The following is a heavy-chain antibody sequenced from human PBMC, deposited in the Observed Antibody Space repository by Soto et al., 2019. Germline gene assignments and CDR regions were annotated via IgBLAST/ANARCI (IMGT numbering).Heavy chain of an antibody. Sequence: QVQLQESGPGLVKPSGTLSLTCAVSGGSISSSNWWRWVRQPPGKGLEWIGEIYHSGSTNYNPSHKSRVTISVDKTKNQFTLKLSSVTAADTAVYYCARVSGCYYYGMDVWGQGTTVTVSS. V-gene: IGHV4-4*02. J-gene: IGHJ6*02. D-gene: IGHD1-26*01. CDR3: ARVSGCYYYGMDV. CDR1: GGSISSSNW. CDR2: IYHSGST.